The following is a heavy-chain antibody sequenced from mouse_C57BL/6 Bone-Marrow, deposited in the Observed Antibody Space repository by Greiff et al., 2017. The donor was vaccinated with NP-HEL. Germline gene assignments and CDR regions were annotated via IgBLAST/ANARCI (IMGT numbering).Heavy chain of an antibody. V-gene: IGHV1-50*01. D-gene: IGHD1-1*01. CDR1: GYTFTSYW. CDR3: ASGDYGIAMDY. J-gene: IGHJ4*01. Sequence: QVQLQQPGAELVKPGASVKLSCKASGYTFTSYWMQWVKQRPGQGLEWIGEIDPSDSYTNYNQKFKGKATLTVDTSSSTAYMQLSSLTSEDSAVYYCASGDYGIAMDYWGQGTSVTVSS. CDR2: IDPSDSYT.